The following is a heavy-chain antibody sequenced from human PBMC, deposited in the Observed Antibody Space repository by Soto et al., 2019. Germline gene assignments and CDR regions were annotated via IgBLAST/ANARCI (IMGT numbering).Heavy chain of an antibody. D-gene: IGHD2-21*01. J-gene: IGHJ3*02. Sequence: QVQLVQSGAEVKKPGSSVKVSCKDSGGTFSTYSRFWVRQATGQGLEWMGRIIPMLGVRNFAQRFQDRVTITADKSTATVHMELSSLRSEDTALYYCTIGSWSGEVFDIWGQGTMVTVSS. V-gene: IGHV1-69*02. CDR3: TIGSWSGEVFDI. CDR1: GGTFSTYS. CDR2: IIPMLGVR.